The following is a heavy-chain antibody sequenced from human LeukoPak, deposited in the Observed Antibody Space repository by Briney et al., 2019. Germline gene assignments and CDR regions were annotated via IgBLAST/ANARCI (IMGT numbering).Heavy chain of an antibody. CDR1: GFPFNAYW. D-gene: IGHD3-16*01. J-gene: IGHJ6*02. CDR3: ARGGGLDV. CDR2: INHNGNVN. V-gene: IGHV3-7*03. Sequence: GGSLRLSCAASGFPFNAYWMTWVRQAPGKGLEWVASINHNGNVNYYVDSVKGRFTISRDNAKNSLYLQMSNLRAEDTAVYFCARGGGLDVWGQGATVTVSS.